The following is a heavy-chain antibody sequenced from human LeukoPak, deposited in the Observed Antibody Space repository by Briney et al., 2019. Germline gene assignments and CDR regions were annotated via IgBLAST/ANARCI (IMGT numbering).Heavy chain of an antibody. CDR3: ARGFNYYDSSGYLDY. V-gene: IGHV3-30-3*01. CDR1: GFTISSYA. J-gene: IGHJ4*02. D-gene: IGHD3-22*01. CDR2: ISYDGSNK. Sequence: GRSLRLSCTASGFTISSYAMHWVRQAPGKGLEWVAVISYDGSNKYYADSVKGRFTISGDNSKNTLYLQMNSLRAEDTAVYYCARGFNYYDSSGYLDYWGQGTLVTVSS.